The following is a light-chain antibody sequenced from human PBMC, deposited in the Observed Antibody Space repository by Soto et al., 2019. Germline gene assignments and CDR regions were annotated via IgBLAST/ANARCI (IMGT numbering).Light chain of an antibody. J-gene: IGKJ4*01. CDR3: QQYLRSPLT. CDR1: VTISSSS. Sequence: EMVLTQSPGTLSLSPGDRATLSCRASVTISSSSLAWYQQKPGQAPVLLIYGAFSRATGIPDRFRGGGSGTDFTITISRLEPEDFAVYYCQQYLRSPLTFGGGTRVEMK. CDR2: GAF. V-gene: IGKV3-20*01.